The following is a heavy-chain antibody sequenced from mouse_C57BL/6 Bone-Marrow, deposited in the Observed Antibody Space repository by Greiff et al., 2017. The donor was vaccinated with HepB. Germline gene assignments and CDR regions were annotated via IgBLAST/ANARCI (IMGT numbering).Heavy chain of an antibody. Sequence: EVKLQQSGPELVKPGASVKISCKASGYTFTDYYMNWVKQSHGKSLEWIGDINPNNGGTSYNQKFKGKATLTVDKSSSTAYMELRSLTSEDSAVYYCARSPGGYYLRGYAMDYWGQGTSVTVSS. CDR1: GYTFTDYY. J-gene: IGHJ4*01. CDR2: INPNNGGT. V-gene: IGHV1-26*01. D-gene: IGHD2-3*01. CDR3: ARSPGGYYLRGYAMDY.